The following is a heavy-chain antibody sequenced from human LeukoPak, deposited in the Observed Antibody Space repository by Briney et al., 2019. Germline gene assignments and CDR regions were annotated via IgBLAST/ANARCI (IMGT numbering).Heavy chain of an antibody. J-gene: IGHJ6*03. CDR3: ASSPRIVGRLDYYYYMDV. Sequence: ASVKVSCKASGLTVITYAISWVRQAPGRGREGRGGIIPMFGSAHYAQKFQERVTITTDESTTIAYMELSSLRSEDTAVYYCASSPRIVGRLDYYYYMDVWGKGTTVTVSS. CDR2: IIPMFGSA. D-gene: IGHD6-6*01. CDR1: GLTVITYA. V-gene: IGHV1-69*05.